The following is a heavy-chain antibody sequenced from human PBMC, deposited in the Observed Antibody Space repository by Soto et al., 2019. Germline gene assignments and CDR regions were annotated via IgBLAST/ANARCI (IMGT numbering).Heavy chain of an antibody. J-gene: IGHJ4*02. CDR2: ISGSGGST. CDR3: ARRGSGSYYDY. Sequence: EVQLLESGGGLVQPGGSLRLSCAASGFTFSSYAMRWVRQAPGKGLEWVSAISGSGGSTYYADSVKGRFTISRDNSKNTLYLQMTSRRAEDTAVYYGARRGSGSYYDYWGQGTLVTVSS. D-gene: IGHD1-26*01. CDR1: GFTFSSYA. V-gene: IGHV3-23*01.